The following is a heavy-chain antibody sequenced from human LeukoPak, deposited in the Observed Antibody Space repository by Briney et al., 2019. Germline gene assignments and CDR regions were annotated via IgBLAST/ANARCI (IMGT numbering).Heavy chain of an antibody. Sequence: GASVKVSCKASGGTFSSYDISWVRQAPGQGLEWMGGIIPIFGMTNYAQKFQGRVTITADESTSTAYMELSSLRSEDTAVYYCARGQSAGLNWFDPWGQGTLVTVSS. CDR3: ARGQSAGLNWFDP. V-gene: IGHV1-69*13. D-gene: IGHD6-25*01. CDR2: IIPIFGMT. CDR1: GGTFSSYD. J-gene: IGHJ5*02.